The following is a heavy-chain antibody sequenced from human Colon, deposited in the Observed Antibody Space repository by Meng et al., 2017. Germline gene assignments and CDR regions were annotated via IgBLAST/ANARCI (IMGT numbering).Heavy chain of an antibody. CDR3: ARDLDY. J-gene: IGHJ4*02. Sequence: GGSLRLSCAVSGFTFTDSYMTWVRQAPGKGLEWEASINQEGSEKYYVDSVKGRFTISRDNAKNSLYLQMNSLRDEDTAVYYCARDLDYWGPGTLVTVSS. V-gene: IGHV3-7*01. CDR2: INQEGSEK. CDR1: GFTFTDSY.